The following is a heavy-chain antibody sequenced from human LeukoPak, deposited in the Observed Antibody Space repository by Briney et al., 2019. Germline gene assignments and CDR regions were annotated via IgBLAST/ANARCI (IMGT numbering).Heavy chain of an antibody. Sequence: GGSLRLSCAASGFTFSNYNMNWVRQAPGKGLEWVSYISSRSSTIFYADSVKGRFTISRDNAKNSLYLQMNSLRAEDTAVYYCARESGNGYVDVWGQGTTVTVSS. CDR3: ARESGNGYVDV. V-gene: IGHV3-48*04. CDR2: ISSRSSTI. J-gene: IGHJ6*02. D-gene: IGHD1-26*01. CDR1: GFTFSNYN.